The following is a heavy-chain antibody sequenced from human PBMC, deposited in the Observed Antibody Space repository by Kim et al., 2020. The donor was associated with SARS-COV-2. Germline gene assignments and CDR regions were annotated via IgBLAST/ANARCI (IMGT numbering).Heavy chain of an antibody. CDR3: ARRRGYSYGPLDY. Sequence: SETLSLTCTVSGGSISSSSYYWGWIRQPRGKGLEWIGSIYYSGSTYYNPSLKSRVTISVDTSKNQFSLKLSSVTAADTAVYYCARRRGYSYGPLDYWGQG. V-gene: IGHV4-39*01. D-gene: IGHD5-18*01. CDR2: IYYSGST. J-gene: IGHJ4*02. CDR1: GGSISSSSYY.